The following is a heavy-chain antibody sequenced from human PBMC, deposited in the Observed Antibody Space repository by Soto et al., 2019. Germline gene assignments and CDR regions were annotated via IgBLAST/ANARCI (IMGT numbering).Heavy chain of an antibody. CDR3: ARDQSYGDYVTNTLYYYYGMDV. J-gene: IGHJ6*02. D-gene: IGHD4-17*01. Sequence: ASVKVSCKASGYTFTSYGISWVRQAPGQGLEWMGWISAYNGNTNYAQKLQGRVTMTTDTSTSTAYMELRSLRSDDTAVYYCARDQSYGDYVTNTLYYYYGMDVWGQGTTVIVSS. CDR2: ISAYNGNT. V-gene: IGHV1-18*04. CDR1: GYTFTSYG.